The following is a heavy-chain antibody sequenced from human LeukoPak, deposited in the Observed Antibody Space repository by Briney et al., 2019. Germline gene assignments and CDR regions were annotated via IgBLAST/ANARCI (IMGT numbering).Heavy chain of an antibody. Sequence: GGSLRLSCAASGFTFSSYSMNWVRQAPGKGLEWVSYISSSSSTIYYADSVKGRFTISRDNAKNSLYLQMNSLRAEDTAVHYCARDPDYAPNYYYGMDVWGQGTTVTVSS. D-gene: IGHD4-17*01. CDR2: ISSSSSTI. CDR1: GFTFSSYS. CDR3: ARDPDYAPNYYYGMDV. J-gene: IGHJ6*02. V-gene: IGHV3-48*04.